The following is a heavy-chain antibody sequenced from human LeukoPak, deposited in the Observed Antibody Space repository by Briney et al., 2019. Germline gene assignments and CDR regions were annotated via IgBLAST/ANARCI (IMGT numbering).Heavy chain of an antibody. CDR3: ARVLIGTMVRGVIIKGYYFDY. V-gene: IGHV4-59*01. CDR1: GGAINRYY. Sequence: WETLSLTCTVAGGAINRYYWSWIRQPPGKGLEWIGYIHYSGSTNYNPSLKSRVTISVDTSKNQFSLKLSSVTAADTAVYYCARVLIGTMVRGVIIKGYYFDYWGQGTLVTVSS. D-gene: IGHD3-10*01. CDR2: IHYSGST. J-gene: IGHJ4*02.